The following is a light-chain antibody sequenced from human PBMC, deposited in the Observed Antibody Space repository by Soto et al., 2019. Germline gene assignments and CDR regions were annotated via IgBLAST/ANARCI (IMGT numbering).Light chain of an antibody. CDR2: EAS. CDR3: QHYKSYSSWS. J-gene: IGKJ1*01. V-gene: IGKV1-27*01. Sequence: DIQMTQSPSSLSASVGDRVTITCRASQGIRHYLAWYQQKPGKVPRLLIYEASNLQSGVPSRFRGGGSGTEFTLTITDLQPDDFATYYCQHYKSYSSWSFGQGTKVDIK. CDR1: QGIRHY.